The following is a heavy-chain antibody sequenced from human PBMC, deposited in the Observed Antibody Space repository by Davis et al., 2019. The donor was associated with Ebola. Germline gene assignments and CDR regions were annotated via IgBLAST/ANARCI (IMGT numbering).Heavy chain of an antibody. CDR1: GASVSSNSAA. CDR3: ARAPRYYYYGMDV. J-gene: IGHJ6*02. V-gene: IGHV6-1*01. Sequence: SETLSLTCALSGASVSSNSAACNWIRQSPSRGLEWLGRTYYRSKWYNDYAVSVKSRITINPDTSKNQFSLQLNSVTPEDTAVYYCARAPRYYYYGMDVWGQGTTVTVSS. CDR2: TYYRSKWYN.